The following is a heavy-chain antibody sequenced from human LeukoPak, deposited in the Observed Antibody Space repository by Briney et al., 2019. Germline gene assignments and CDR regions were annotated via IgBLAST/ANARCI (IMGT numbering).Heavy chain of an antibody. V-gene: IGHV3-23*01. J-gene: IGHJ4*02. CDR2: ISGSGGST. CDR3: AKDWLVVVALLFDY. CDR1: GFTFSSYA. Sequence: GGYLRLSCAASGFTFSSYAMSWVRQAPGKGLEWVSAISGSGGSTYYADSVKGRSTISTDNSKNTLYLQMNSLRAEDTAVYYCAKDWLVVVALLFDYWGQGTLVTVSS. D-gene: IGHD2-15*01.